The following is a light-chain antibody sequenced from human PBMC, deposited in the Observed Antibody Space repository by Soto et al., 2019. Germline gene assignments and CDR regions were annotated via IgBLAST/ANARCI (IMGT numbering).Light chain of an antibody. CDR2: DNN. CDR3: GTWDSSLSAGQGV. Sequence: QSVLTQPPSVSAAPEQKVTISCSGSSSNIGNNYVSWYQQLPGTAPKLLIYDNNKRPSGIPDRFSGSKSGTSATLGITGLQTGDEADYYCGTWDSSLSAGQGVFGGGTKVTVL. J-gene: IGLJ2*01. V-gene: IGLV1-51*01. CDR1: SSNIGNNY.